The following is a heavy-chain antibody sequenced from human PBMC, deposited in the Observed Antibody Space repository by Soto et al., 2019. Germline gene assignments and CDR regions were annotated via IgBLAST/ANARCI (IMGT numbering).Heavy chain of an antibody. CDR2: IKGDGSET. V-gene: IGHV3-74*01. D-gene: IGHD5-12*01. J-gene: IGHJ4*02. Sequence: GRSLRLSCAASGFTFSSYWMHWVRQAPGKGLVWVSRIKGDGSETNYADSVKGRFTISRDNAKNTLYLQLNSLRAEDTAVYYCLRGNSGYGNVDYWGQGTRVTVSS. CDR1: GFTFSSYW. CDR3: LRGNSGYGNVDY.